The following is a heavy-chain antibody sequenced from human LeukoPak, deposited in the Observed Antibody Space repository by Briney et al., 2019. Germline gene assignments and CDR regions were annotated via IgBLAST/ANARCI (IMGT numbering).Heavy chain of an antibody. CDR3: VRHGLGSSWFGFDY. V-gene: IGHV5-51*01. Sequence: GESLKISCKGSGYTFTTYWIGWVRQMPGKGGEWMGFIYPGDSDPRYSPSFQGQVTISADTSISTAYLQWSSLKASDSAMYYCVRHGLGSSWFGFDYWGQGTLVTVSS. J-gene: IGHJ4*02. CDR2: IYPGDSDP. CDR1: GYTFTTYW. D-gene: IGHD6-13*01.